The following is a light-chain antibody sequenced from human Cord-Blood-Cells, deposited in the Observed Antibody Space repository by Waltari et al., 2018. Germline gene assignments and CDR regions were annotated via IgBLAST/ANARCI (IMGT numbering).Light chain of an antibody. CDR3: QQRSNWPRT. V-gene: IGKV3-11*01. CDR2: DAS. CDR1: QSVSSY. Sequence: EIVLTQSPATLSLSPGDRATLPCRASQSVSSYLAWYQQKPGQAPRLLIYDASNRATGIPARFSGSGSGTDFTLTISSLEPEDFAVYYCQQRSNWPRTFGGGTKVEIK. J-gene: IGKJ4*01.